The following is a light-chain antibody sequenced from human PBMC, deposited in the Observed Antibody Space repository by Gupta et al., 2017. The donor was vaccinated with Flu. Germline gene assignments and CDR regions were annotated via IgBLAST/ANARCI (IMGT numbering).Light chain of an antibody. CDR1: SSNIGRYT. CDR3: AAWDDSLNGHYV. Sequence: QSVLAQPPSASGPPGQRVTISCSGSSSNIGRYTVNCYQQVPGTAPKLLIYGNHQRPSGVPVRFSGSKSGTSAALAISGLQSDDEADDYCAAWDDSLNGHYVFGTGTEVTVL. V-gene: IGLV1-44*01. J-gene: IGLJ1*01. CDR2: GNH.